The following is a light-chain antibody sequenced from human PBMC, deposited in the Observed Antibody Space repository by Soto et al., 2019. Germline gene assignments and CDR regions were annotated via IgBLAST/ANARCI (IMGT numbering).Light chain of an antibody. Sequence: EIVMTQSPATLSVSPGESATLSCRASQSISSNLAWYQQKPGQAPRLLIYGASTRATGTPARFSGSGSGTEFTLTISRLQSEDFAVYYCQQYNNLFGQGTKVDIK. CDR3: QQYNNL. CDR1: QSISSN. V-gene: IGKV3-15*01. CDR2: GAS. J-gene: IGKJ1*01.